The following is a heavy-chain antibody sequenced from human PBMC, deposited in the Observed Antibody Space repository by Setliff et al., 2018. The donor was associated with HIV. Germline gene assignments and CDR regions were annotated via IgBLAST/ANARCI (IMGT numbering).Heavy chain of an antibody. CDR1: GYVFTNYW. D-gene: IGHD3-3*01. Sequence: PGASLKISCKSSGYVFTNYWIGWVRQMPGKGLEWMGIISPDDSDTRYSPSFQGQVTISVDKSTSTAYLQWSSLKASDSAIYYCARHFGISYRSPFDPWGQGTLVTVSS. V-gene: IGHV5-51*01. J-gene: IGHJ5*02. CDR3: ARHFGISYRSPFDP. CDR2: ISPDDSDT.